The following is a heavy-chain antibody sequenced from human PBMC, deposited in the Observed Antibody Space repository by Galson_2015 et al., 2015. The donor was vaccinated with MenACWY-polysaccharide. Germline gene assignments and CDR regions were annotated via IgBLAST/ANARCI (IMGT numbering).Heavy chain of an antibody. D-gene: IGHD3-10*01. Sequence: QSGAAVKKPGESLKISCTGLGYSFTSYWIGWVRQMPGKGLEWMGIIYPDGSDARFSPSFQGQVTMSVDKSISTAYLQWNSLKASDTAIYYCARITGGEYFQYWGQGALVTV. CDR1: GYSFTSYW. V-gene: IGHV5-51*03. J-gene: IGHJ1*01. CDR2: IYPDGSDA. CDR3: ARITGGEYFQY.